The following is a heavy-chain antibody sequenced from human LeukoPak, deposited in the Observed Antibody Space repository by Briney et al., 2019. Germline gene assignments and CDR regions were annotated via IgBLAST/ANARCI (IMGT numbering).Heavy chain of an antibody. CDR2: IYYTGNT. CDR1: GGSISTYC. Sequence: SETLSLTCAVSGGSISTYCWSWIRQPPGRGLEWIGYIYYTGNTNYNPSLKSRVTMSVDTSKNQFSLRLSSVTAADTAVYYCAREAGSDGYNYLDYWGRGTLVTVSS. V-gene: IGHV4-59*01. D-gene: IGHD5-24*01. J-gene: IGHJ4*02. CDR3: AREAGSDGYNYLDY.